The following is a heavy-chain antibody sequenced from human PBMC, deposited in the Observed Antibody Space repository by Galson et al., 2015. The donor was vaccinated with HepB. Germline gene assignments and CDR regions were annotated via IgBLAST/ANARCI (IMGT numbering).Heavy chain of an antibody. CDR3: AHAVVDQFDWLLYIDAFDI. D-gene: IGHD3-9*01. J-gene: IGHJ3*02. V-gene: IGHV2-5*01. CDR1: VFSLSTSGVG. Sequence: PALVKPTQTLTLTCTFSVFSLSTSGVGVGWIRQPPGKALEWLALIYWNDDKRYSPSLKSRLTITKDTSKNQVVLTMTNMDPVDTATYYCAHAVVDQFDWLLYIDAFDIWGQGTMVTVSS. CDR2: IYWNDDK.